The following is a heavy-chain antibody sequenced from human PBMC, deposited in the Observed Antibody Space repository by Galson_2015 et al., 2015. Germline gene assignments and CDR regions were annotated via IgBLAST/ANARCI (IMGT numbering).Heavy chain of an antibody. CDR3: ARDQDYAFDI. V-gene: IGHV3-48*02. J-gene: IGHJ3*02. D-gene: IGHD4-17*01. CDR2: ISSSSSTI. CDR1: GFIFSGYR. Sequence: SLRLSCAASGFIFSGYRMNWVRQAPGKGLEWVSYISSSSSTIYYADSVKGRFTVSRDNAKKSLYLEMNSLRDEDTAVYYCARDQDYAFDIWGQGTMATVSS.